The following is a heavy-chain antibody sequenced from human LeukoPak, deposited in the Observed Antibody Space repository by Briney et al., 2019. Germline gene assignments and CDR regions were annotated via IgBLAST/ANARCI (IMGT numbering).Heavy chain of an antibody. Sequence: ASVKVSCKTSGYTFTNYGITWVRQAPGQGLEWMGWISAYNGNSNYAQKFQGRVTMTTDTSTSTVYMELRSLISDDTAVYHCARTRSRFGELYDAYDIWGQGTMVTVSS. V-gene: IGHV1-18*01. D-gene: IGHD3-10*01. CDR2: ISAYNGNS. CDR3: ARTRSRFGELYDAYDI. CDR1: GYTFTNYG. J-gene: IGHJ3*02.